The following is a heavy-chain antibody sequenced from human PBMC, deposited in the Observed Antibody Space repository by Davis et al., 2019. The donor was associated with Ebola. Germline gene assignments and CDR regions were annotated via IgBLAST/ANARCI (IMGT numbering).Heavy chain of an antibody. J-gene: IGHJ6*02. V-gene: IGHV3-21*01. CDR2: ISNDSDYI. CDR1: GFTFSTYS. CDR3: ARDRPLDFFFGDYYGMDV. D-gene: IGHD3-16*01. Sequence: PGGSLRLSCAASGFTFSTYSMSWVRQAPGKGLEWVSSISNDSDYIYYADSAKGRFTISRDNAKNALYLQMNSLRAEDTAVYYCARDRPLDFFFGDYYGMDVWGQGTTVTVSS.